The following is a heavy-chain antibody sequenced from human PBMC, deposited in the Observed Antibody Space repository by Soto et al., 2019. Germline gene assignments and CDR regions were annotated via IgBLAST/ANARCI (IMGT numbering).Heavy chain of an antibody. CDR1: GFTFSSYA. V-gene: IGHV3-23*01. CDR3: AKAPGAIYGSEHN. CDR2: ISGSGGST. Sequence: EVQLLESGGGLVQPGGSPRLSCAASGFTFSSYAMSWVRQAPGKGLEWVSAISGSGGSTYYADSVKGRFTISRDNSKNTLYLQMNSLRAEDTAVYYCAKAPGAIYGSEHNWGQGTLVTVSS. D-gene: IGHD3-10*01. J-gene: IGHJ4*02.